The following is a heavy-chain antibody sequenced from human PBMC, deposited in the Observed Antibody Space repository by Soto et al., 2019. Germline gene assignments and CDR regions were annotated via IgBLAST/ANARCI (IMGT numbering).Heavy chain of an antibody. Sequence: SETLSLTCAVYGGSFSXYYXXWIRQPPGTGLEWIGEINHSGSTNYNPSLKSRVTISVDTSKNQFSLKLTSVTAADTAVYYCARDKITGLFDYWGQGTLVTVSS. CDR2: INHSGST. D-gene: IGHD2-8*02. V-gene: IGHV4-34*01. CDR3: ARDKITGLFDY. CDR1: GGSFSXYY. J-gene: IGHJ4*02.